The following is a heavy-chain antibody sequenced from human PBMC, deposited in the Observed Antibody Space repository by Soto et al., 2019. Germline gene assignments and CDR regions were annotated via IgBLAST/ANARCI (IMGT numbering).Heavy chain of an antibody. CDR1: GYPFTTYG. D-gene: IGHD6-13*01. V-gene: IGHV1-18*01. CDR3: TRENAAAASPTLDY. Sequence: ASVMVSCTASGYPFTTYGINWVRQAPGQGLEWMGWISVSNGYTNYAQNLQGRVTMTADTSTNVAYMELRSLRSDDTAVYYCTRENAAAASPTLDYWGHGTLVTV. CDR2: ISVSNGYT. J-gene: IGHJ4*01.